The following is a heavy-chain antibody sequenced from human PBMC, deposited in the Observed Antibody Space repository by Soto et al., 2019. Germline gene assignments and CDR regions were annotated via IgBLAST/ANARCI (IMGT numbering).Heavy chain of an antibody. J-gene: IGHJ4*02. CDR2: ISGSGGST. Sequence: PGGSLRLSCSGFTFSSYAMSWVRQAPGKGLEWVSAISGSGGSTYYADSVKGRFTISRDNSKNTLFLQMNSLRAEDTAVYYCAKGMLVAAAFDYWGQGTLVTV. CDR1: GFTFSSYA. D-gene: IGHD6-13*01. V-gene: IGHV3-23*01. CDR3: AKGMLVAAAFDY.